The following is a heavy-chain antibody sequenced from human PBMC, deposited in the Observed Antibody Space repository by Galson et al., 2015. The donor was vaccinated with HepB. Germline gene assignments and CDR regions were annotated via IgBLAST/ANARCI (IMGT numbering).Heavy chain of an antibody. V-gene: IGHV3-30-3*01. CDR2: ISYDGSNK. D-gene: IGHD2-2*01. Sequence: SLRLSCAASGFTFSSYAMHWVRQAPGKGLEWVAVISYDGSNKYYADSVKGRFTISRDNSKNTPYLQMNSLRAEDTAVYYCAREGTAVSNAFDYWGQGTLVTVSS. J-gene: IGHJ4*02. CDR1: GFTFSSYA. CDR3: AREGTAVSNAFDY.